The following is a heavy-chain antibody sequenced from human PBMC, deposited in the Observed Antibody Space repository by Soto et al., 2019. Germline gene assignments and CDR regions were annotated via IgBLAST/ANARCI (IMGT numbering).Heavy chain of an antibody. CDR1: GGSISSYY. Sequence: PSETLSLTCTVSGGSISSYYWSWIRQPPGKGLEWIGYIYYSGSTNYNPSLKSRVTISVDTSKNQFSLKLSSVTAADTAVYYCARLPYYDILTGYSLGYYYYYGMDVWGQGTTVTVSS. J-gene: IGHJ6*02. CDR2: IYYSGST. D-gene: IGHD3-9*01. CDR3: ARLPYYDILTGYSLGYYYYYGMDV. V-gene: IGHV4-59*08.